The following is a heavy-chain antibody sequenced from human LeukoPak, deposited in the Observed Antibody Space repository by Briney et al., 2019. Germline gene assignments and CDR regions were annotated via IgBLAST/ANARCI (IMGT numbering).Heavy chain of an antibody. CDR2: IKQDGSEK. V-gene: IGHV3-7*03. D-gene: IGHD6-13*01. CDR1: GFTFSSYW. CDR3: AKGLRSSSWYGTDY. Sequence: GGSLRLSCAASGFTFSSYWMSWVRQAPGKGLEWVANIKQDGSEKYYVDSVKGRFTISRDNAKNSLYLQMNSLRAEDTALYYCAKGLRSSSWYGTDYWGQGTLVTVSS. J-gene: IGHJ4*02.